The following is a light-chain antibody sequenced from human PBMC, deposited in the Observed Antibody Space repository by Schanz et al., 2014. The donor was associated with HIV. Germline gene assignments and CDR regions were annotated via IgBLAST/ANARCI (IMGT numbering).Light chain of an antibody. Sequence: QSALTQPTSVSGSPGQSITISCTVASSDVGDFNFVSWYQQHPGKAPKLMIYDFSDRPSGISSRFSGSKSGNTASLTISGLQSEDEAHYYCCSYAGTNTWVFGGGTKLTVL. V-gene: IGLV2-23*02. CDR3: CSYAGTNTWV. J-gene: IGLJ3*02. CDR2: DFS. CDR1: SSDVGDFNF.